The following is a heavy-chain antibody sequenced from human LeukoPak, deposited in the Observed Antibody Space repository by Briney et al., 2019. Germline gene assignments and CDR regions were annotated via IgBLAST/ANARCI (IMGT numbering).Heavy chain of an antibody. J-gene: IGHJ4*02. D-gene: IGHD5-18*01. CDR3: AKVDGYSSTNVLWLTGGTIDY. V-gene: IGHV3-23*01. Sequence: PGGSLRLSCAASGFTFSSYAMSWVRQAPGKGLEWVSAISGSGGSTYYADSVKGRFTISRDNSKNTLYLQMNSLRAEDTAVYYCAKVDGYSSTNVLWLTGGTIDYWGQGTLVTVSS. CDR1: GFTFSSYA. CDR2: ISGSGGST.